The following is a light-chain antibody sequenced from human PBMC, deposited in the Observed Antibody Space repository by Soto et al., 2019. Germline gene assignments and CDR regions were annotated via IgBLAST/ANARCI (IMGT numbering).Light chain of an antibody. J-gene: IGKJ1*01. CDR1: QSISNH. CDR3: QQSYSSPPT. CDR2: AAS. V-gene: IGKV1-39*01. Sequence: DIQMTQSPSSLSASVEDRVIITCRASQSISNHLNWYQQKPGKAPKLLIFAASSLQSGVPSRFSGSRSGPDFTLTISSLQPEDFATYYCQQSYSSPPTCGQGTKVDNK.